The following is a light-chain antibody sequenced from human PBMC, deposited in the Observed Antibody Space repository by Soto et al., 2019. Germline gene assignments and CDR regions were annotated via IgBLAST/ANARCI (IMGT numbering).Light chain of an antibody. Sequence: SYELTQPPSVSVSPGQTARITCSGDALPKQYAYWYQQKPGQAPVLVIYKDSERPSGIPERFSGTSSGTTVTLTISGVQAEDEADYYCQSADSRGTYVVFGGGTKRTVL. CDR3: QSADSRGTYVV. J-gene: IGLJ2*01. CDR2: KDS. CDR1: ALPKQY. V-gene: IGLV3-25*03.